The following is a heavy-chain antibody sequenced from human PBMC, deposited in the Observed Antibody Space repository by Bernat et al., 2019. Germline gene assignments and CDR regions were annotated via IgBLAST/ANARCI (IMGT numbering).Heavy chain of an antibody. Sequence: EVQLVQSGAEVKKPGESLRISCKGSGYSFTSYWISWVRQMPGKGLEWMGRIDPSDSYTNYSPSFQGHVTISADKSISTAYLQWSSLKASDTTMYYCARLSDDFWSGYYHFDPWGQGTLVTVSS. J-gene: IGHJ5*02. V-gene: IGHV5-10-1*03. CDR3: ARLSDDFWSGYYHFDP. CDR2: IDPSDSYT. D-gene: IGHD3-3*01. CDR1: GYSFTSYW.